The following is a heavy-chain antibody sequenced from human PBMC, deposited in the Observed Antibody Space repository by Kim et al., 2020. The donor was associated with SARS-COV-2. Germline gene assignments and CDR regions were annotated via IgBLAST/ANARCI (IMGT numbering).Heavy chain of an antibody. V-gene: IGHV4-59*13. CDR2: IYYSGST. CDR1: GGSISSYY. Sequence: SEILSLTCTVSGGSISSYYWSWIRQPPGKGLEWIGYIYYSGSTNYNPSLKSRVTISVDTSKNQFSLKLSSVTAADTAVYYCARVTGITMIVDRNAFDIWGQGTMVTVSS. J-gene: IGHJ3*02. D-gene: IGHD3-22*01. CDR3: ARVTGITMIVDRNAFDI.